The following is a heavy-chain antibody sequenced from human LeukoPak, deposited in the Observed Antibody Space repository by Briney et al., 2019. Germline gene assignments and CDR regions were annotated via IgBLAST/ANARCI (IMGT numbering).Heavy chain of an antibody. V-gene: IGHV3-30-3*01. CDR1: GFTFRNHA. CDR3: SSPDY. Sequence: GGSLRLSCAASGFTFRNHAMHWVRQGPGKGPEWLAVISFDGVNIYYADSVKGRFTISRDNSKDTLFLQMNSLRGEDTAVYCASSPDYWGQGTLVTVSS. J-gene: IGHJ4*02. D-gene: IGHD6-19*01. CDR2: ISFDGVNI.